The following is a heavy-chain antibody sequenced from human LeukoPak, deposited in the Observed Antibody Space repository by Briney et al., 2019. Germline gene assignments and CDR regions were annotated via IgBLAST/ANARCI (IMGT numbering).Heavy chain of an antibody. Sequence: GGSLRLSCAASGFTFSDYEINWVRQAPGKGLEWVSCISTSGSTTYYADSVKGRFTISRDNAKNSLFLQMKTLTAEDTAVYYCARGALHVFDYWGQGTPVTVSS. J-gene: IGHJ4*02. CDR3: ARGALHVFDY. V-gene: IGHV3-48*03. CDR2: ISTSGSTT. CDR1: GFTFSDYE. D-gene: IGHD3-10*02.